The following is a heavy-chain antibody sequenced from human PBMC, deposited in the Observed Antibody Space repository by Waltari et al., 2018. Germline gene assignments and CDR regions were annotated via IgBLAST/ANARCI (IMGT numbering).Heavy chain of an antibody. CDR2: INHSGST. Sequence: QVQLQQWGAGLLKPSETLSLTCAVYGGSFSGYYWSWIRQPPGKGLEWIGEINHSGSTNYNPSLKSRVTISVDTSKNQFSRKLSSVTAADTAGYYCARSLTYGMDVWGQGTTVTVSS. V-gene: IGHV4-34*01. CDR3: ARSLTYGMDV. CDR1: GGSFSGYY. J-gene: IGHJ6*02.